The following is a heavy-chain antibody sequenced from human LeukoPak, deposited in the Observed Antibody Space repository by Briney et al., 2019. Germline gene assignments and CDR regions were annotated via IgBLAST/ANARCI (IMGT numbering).Heavy chain of an antibody. CDR3: ARVRYSGYDPPPYGMDV. V-gene: IGHV3-33*01. J-gene: IGHJ6*04. CDR1: GFTFSSYG. Sequence: GRSLRLSCAASGFTFSSYGMHWVRQVPGKGLEWVAVIWYDGSNKYYADSVKGRFTISRDNSKNTLYLQMNSLRAEDTAVYYCARVRYSGYDPPPYGMDVWGKGTTVTVSS. D-gene: IGHD5-12*01. CDR2: IWYDGSNK.